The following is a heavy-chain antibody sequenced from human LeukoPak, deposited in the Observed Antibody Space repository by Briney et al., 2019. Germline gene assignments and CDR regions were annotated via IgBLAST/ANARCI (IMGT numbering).Heavy chain of an antibody. Sequence: GGSLRLSCAASGFTFSSYAMSWVRQAPGKGLEWVSAISGSGGSTYYADSVKGRFTISRDNSKNTLYLQMNSLRAEDTAVYYCAKDIPYYYDSSGYVDYWGQGTLVTVSS. CDR2: ISGSGGST. V-gene: IGHV3-23*01. J-gene: IGHJ4*02. D-gene: IGHD3-22*01. CDR3: AKDIPYYYDSSGYVDY. CDR1: GFTFSSYA.